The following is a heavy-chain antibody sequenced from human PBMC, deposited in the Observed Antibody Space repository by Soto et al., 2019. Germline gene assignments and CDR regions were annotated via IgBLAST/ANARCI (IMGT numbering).Heavy chain of an antibody. J-gene: IGHJ1*01. CDR1: GGSVSSGSYY. D-gene: IGHD3-10*01. V-gene: IGHV4-61*01. CDR3: IGSFPF. CDR2: IYYSGST. Sequence: SETLSLTCTVSGGSVSSGSYYWSWIRQPPGKGLEWIGYIYYSGSTNYNPSLKSRVTISVDTSKNQFSLKLSSVTAADSGVYYCIGSFPFWGQGTLVTVSS.